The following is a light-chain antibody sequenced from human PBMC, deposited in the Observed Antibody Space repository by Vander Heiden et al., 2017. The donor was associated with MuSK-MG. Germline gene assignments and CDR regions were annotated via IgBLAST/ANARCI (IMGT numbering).Light chain of an antibody. CDR1: KLGDKY. CDR2: PDS. CDR3: PAWNSSTVV. V-gene: IGLV3-1*01. J-gene: IGLJ3*02. Sequence: SYELTQPPSVSVSPGQTASITCSGDKLGDKYSCWYQQKPAQSPVLVFYPDSKRPSGIPVLFSGSNSATTATLTISGTQAVDDAYYYCPAWNSSTVVFGGGTKLTVL.